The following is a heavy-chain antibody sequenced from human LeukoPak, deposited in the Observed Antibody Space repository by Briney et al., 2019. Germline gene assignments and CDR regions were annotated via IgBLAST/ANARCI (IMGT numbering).Heavy chain of an antibody. J-gene: IGHJ5*02. CDR3: ARQRASSGYYSACS. CDR1: GYTFTSYV. CDR2: ISAYNGNT. Sequence: ASVKVSCKASGYTFTSYVISWVRQAPGQGLEWMGWISAYNGNTNYAQKLQGRVTMTTDTSTSTAYMELRSLRSDDTAVYYCARQRASSGYYSACSCGQRTLVTVSS. V-gene: IGHV1-18*01. D-gene: IGHD3-22*01.